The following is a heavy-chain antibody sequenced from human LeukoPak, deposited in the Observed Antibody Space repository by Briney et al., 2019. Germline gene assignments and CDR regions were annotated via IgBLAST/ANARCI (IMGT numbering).Heavy chain of an antibody. CDR1: GGSISSGGYY. V-gene: IGHV4-31*03. CDR3: AAMVRGVIISYFDY. Sequence: PSQTLSLTCTVSGGSISSGGYYWSWIRQHPGKGLEWIGYIYYSGSTYCNPSLKSRVTISVDTSKNQFSLKLSSVTAADTAVYYCAAMVRGVIISYFDYWGQGTLVTVSS. CDR2: IYYSGST. D-gene: IGHD3-10*01. J-gene: IGHJ4*02.